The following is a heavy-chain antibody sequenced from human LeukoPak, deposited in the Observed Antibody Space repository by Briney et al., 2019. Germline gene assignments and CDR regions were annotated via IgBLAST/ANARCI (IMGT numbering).Heavy chain of an antibody. CDR3: ARAYSSGWALDY. V-gene: IGHV4-59*01. CDR1: GGSITSYS. D-gene: IGHD6-19*01. Sequence: SETLSLTCTVSGGSITSYSWSWIRQPPGKGLEWIGYIYSSGTTNYNPSLKSRVTISVDTSKNQFSLKLSSVTAADTAVYYCARAYSSGWALDYWGQGTLVTVSS. CDR2: IYSSGTT. J-gene: IGHJ4*02.